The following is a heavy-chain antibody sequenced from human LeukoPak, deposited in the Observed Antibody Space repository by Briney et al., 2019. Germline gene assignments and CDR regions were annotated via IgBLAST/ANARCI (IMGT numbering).Heavy chain of an antibody. D-gene: IGHD3-10*01. CDR1: GVSISGFY. Sequence: SETPSLTCTISGVSISGFYWNWIRQPPRKGLEWVGYSHTGGSISSNPSLNSRVAFSMDTSKNQVSRRLNSVTSTDTAVYYCARRRGGFGEGEFDYWGQGIPVTVST. CDR2: SHTGGSI. V-gene: IGHV4-4*08. J-gene: IGHJ4*02. CDR3: ARRRGGFGEGEFDY.